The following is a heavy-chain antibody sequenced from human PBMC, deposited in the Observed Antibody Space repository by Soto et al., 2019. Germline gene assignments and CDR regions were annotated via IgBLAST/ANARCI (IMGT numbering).Heavy chain of an antibody. V-gene: IGHV3-33*01. CDR2: IWYDGSNK. CDR3: ARDIVGELSGPDY. CDR1: GFTFSSYG. J-gene: IGHJ4*02. D-gene: IGHD3-16*02. Sequence: GGSLRLSCAASGFTFSSYGMHWVRQAPGKGLEWVAVIWYDGSNKYYADSVKGRFTISRDNSKNTLYLQMNSLRAEDTAVYYCARDIVGELSGPDYWGQGTLVTVSS.